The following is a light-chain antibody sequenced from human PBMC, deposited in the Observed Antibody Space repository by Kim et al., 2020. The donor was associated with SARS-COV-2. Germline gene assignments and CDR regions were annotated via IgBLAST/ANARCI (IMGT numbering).Light chain of an antibody. CDR3: QSADGSSVI. J-gene: IGLJ2*01. CDR1: RGSIATNY. CDR2: EDN. Sequence: GETVTIAGTRSRGSIATNYGQWYQQRPGSAPTTVIYEDNQRPSAVPDRFSGSIDSSSNSASLTISGLKTEDEAEYYCQSADGSSVIFGGGTQLTVL. V-gene: IGLV6-57*03.